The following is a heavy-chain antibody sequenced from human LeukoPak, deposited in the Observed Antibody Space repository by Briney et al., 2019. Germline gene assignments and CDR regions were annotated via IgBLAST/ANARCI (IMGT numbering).Heavy chain of an antibody. V-gene: IGHV1-18*01. D-gene: IGHD3-22*01. CDR2: ISAYNGNT. CDR1: GYTFTSYG. CDR3: ARDKEWYYYDSSGYYPFDY. J-gene: IGHJ4*02. Sequence: GALVKVSCKASGYTFTSYGISWVRQAPGQGLEWMGWISAYNGNTNYAQKLQGRVTMTTDTSTSTAYMELRSLRSDDTAVYYCARDKEWYYYDSSGYYPFDYWGQGTLVTVSS.